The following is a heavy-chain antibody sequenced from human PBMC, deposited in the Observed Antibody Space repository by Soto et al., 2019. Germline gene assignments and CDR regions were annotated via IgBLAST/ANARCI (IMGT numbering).Heavy chain of an antibody. CDR3: ASTPITGTTGLFDY. J-gene: IGHJ4*02. Sequence: SETLSLTCTVSGGSISSYYWSWIRQPPGKGPEWIGYIYYSGSTNYNPSLKSRVTISVDTSKNQFSLKLSSVTAADTAVYYCASTPITGTTGLFDYWGQGTLVTVSS. D-gene: IGHD1-7*01. CDR1: GGSISSYY. V-gene: IGHV4-59*01. CDR2: IYYSGST.